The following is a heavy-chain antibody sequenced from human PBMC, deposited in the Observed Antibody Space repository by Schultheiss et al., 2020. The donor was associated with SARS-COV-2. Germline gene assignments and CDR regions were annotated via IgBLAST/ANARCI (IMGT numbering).Heavy chain of an antibody. CDR3: ARDRSIGGGDDAFDI. CDR1: GFTFSSYW. D-gene: IGHD6-6*01. J-gene: IGHJ3*02. V-gene: IGHV3-7*01. CDR2: IKQDGSEK. Sequence: GGSLRLSCAASGFTFSSYWMSWVRQAPGKGLEWVANIKQDGSEKYYVDSVKGRFTISRDNAKNSLYLQMNSLRAEDTAVYYCARDRSIGGGDDAFDIWGQGTMVTVSS.